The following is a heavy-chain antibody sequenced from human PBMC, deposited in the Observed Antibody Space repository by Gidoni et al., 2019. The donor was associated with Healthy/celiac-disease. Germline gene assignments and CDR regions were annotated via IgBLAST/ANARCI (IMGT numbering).Heavy chain of an antibody. V-gene: IGHV3-15*01. Sequence: EVQLVESGGGLVKPGGSLRLSCAASGFNFSNAWMSWVRQAPGKGLEWVGRIKSKTDGGTTDYAAPVKGRFTISRDDSKNTLYLQMNSLKTEDTAVYYCTTAFGYYYDSSGYYPHDYFDYWGQGTLVTVSS. CDR3: TTAFGYYYDSSGYYPHDYFDY. CDR1: GFNFSNAW. J-gene: IGHJ4*02. D-gene: IGHD3-22*01. CDR2: IKSKTDGGTT.